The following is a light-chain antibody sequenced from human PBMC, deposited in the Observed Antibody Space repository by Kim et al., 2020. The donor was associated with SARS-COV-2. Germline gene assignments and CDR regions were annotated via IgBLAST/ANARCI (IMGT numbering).Light chain of an antibody. V-gene: IGLV7-43*01. CDR2: STD. J-gene: IGLJ1*01. Sequence: VAVTLPCPTNTGAVPIGYWPNWFQQKPGQEHRALIYSTDSKHSWTPARFSGSLLGGKAALTLSDVQPEDEADYYCLLYYGGTFVFGSGTKVTVL. CDR1: TGAVPIGYW. CDR3: LLYYGGTFV.